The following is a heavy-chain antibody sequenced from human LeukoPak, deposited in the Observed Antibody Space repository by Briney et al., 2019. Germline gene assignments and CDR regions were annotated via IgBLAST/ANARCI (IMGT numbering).Heavy chain of an antibody. CDR3: ARGRVVIKNYYYYYYMDV. CDR1: GFTFSSNA. CDR2: ISYDGSNE. Sequence: PGGSLRLSCAASGFTFSSNAMHWVHQAPGKGLEWVAIISYDGSNEYYADSVKGRFTISRDNSNNTLYLQMNSLRAEDTAVYYCARGRVVIKNYYYYYYMDVWGKGTTVTVSS. V-gene: IGHV3-30-3*01. D-gene: IGHD3-3*01. J-gene: IGHJ6*03.